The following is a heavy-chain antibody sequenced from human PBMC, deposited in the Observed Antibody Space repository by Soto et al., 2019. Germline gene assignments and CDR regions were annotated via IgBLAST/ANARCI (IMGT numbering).Heavy chain of an antibody. CDR3: AHAGDYDLLSFDH. Sequence: QITLKESGPPLVRPAQTLTLTCAFSGFSLTTTSMGVAWIRQPPGKALEWLALIYWDDDQRYSPSLKDRLTISKDTSRSRVVVTIINMNPEDTGTYFCAHAGDYDLLSFDHWGPGTLVTISS. CDR2: IYWDDDQ. J-gene: IGHJ4*02. D-gene: IGHD4-17*01. CDR1: GFSLTTTSMG. V-gene: IGHV2-5*02.